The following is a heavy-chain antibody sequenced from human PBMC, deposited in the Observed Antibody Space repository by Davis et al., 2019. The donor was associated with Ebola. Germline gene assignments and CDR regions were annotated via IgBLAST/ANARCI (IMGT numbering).Heavy chain of an antibody. Sequence: GESLKISCAASGFTFSSNSMNWVRQAPGKGLEWVSFISSSSNYIYYADSLKGRFTVSRDNAKNSLYLQVHNLRAEDTAVYHCARGGYYDSTGYSHAAFDIWGQGTMVTVSS. CDR2: ISSSSNYI. J-gene: IGHJ3*02. CDR1: GFTFSSNS. V-gene: IGHV3-21*01. CDR3: ARGGYYDSTGYSHAAFDI. D-gene: IGHD3-22*01.